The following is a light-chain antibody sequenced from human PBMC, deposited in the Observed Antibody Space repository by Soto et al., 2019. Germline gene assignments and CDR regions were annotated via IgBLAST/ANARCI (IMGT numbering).Light chain of an antibody. CDR3: QQYNFWPPLT. J-gene: IGKJ4*01. CDR2: DAS. Sequence: EIVMTKSPATLSVSPGERATLSCRASQSVNSNLAWYRQKPGQAPRLLISDASTRATGVPARFSGSWSGTEFTLTISSLQSEDSGIYYCQQYNFWPPLTFGGATQVEIK. CDR1: QSVNSN. V-gene: IGKV3-15*01.